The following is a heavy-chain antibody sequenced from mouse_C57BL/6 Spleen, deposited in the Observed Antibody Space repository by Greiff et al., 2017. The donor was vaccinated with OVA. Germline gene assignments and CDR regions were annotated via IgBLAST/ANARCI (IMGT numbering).Heavy chain of an antibody. Sequence: LVESGPELVKPGDSVKISCKASGYSFTGYFMNWVMQSHGKSLEWIGRINPYNGDTFYNQKFKGKATLTVDKSSSTAHMELRSLTSEDSAVYYCARWGVTSYYYAMDYWGQGTSVTVSS. CDR3: ARWGVTSYYYAMDY. J-gene: IGHJ4*01. CDR2: INPYNGDT. D-gene: IGHD2-2*01. V-gene: IGHV1-20*01. CDR1: GYSFTGYF.